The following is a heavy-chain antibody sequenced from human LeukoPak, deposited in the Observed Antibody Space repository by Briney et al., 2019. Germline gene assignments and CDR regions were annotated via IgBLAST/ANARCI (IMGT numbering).Heavy chain of an antibody. D-gene: IGHD3-16*02. CDR1: GGSFSGYY. V-gene: IGHV4-34*01. Sequence: PSETLSLTRAVYGGSFSGYYWSWIRQPPGKGLEWIGEINHSGSTNYNPSLKSRVTISVDTSKNQFSLKLSSVTAADTAVYYCARGWYYDYVWGSYRPFDYWGQGTLVTVSS. CDR3: ARGWYYDYVWGSYRPFDY. J-gene: IGHJ4*02. CDR2: INHSGST.